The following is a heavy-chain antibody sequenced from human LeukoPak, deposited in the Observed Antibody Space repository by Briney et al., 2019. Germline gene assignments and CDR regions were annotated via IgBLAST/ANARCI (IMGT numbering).Heavy chain of an antibody. CDR3: ARDGGGCVVTVCYFDY. CDR1: GFTFSSYS. J-gene: IGHJ4*02. Sequence: GGSLRLSCAASGFTFSSYSMNWVRQAPGKGLEWVSSISSSSSYIYYADSVKGRFTISRDNAKNSLYLQMNSLRAEDTAVYYCARDGGGCVVTVCYFDYWGQGTLVTVSS. CDR2: ISSSSSYI. V-gene: IGHV3-21*01. D-gene: IGHD2-15*01.